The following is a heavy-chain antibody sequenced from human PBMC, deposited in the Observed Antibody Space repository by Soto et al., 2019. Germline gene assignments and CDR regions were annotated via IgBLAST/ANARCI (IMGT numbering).Heavy chain of an antibody. V-gene: IGHV4-38-2*02. CDR3: ARAYCGGDCYSADAFDI. Sequence: SETLSLTCTVSGYSISSGYYWGWIRQPPGKGLEWIGSIYHSGSTYYNPSLKSRVTISVDTSKNQFSLKLSSVTAADTAVYYCARAYCGGDCYSADAFDIWGQGTMVTVSS. J-gene: IGHJ3*02. D-gene: IGHD2-21*02. CDR1: GYSISSGYY. CDR2: IYHSGST.